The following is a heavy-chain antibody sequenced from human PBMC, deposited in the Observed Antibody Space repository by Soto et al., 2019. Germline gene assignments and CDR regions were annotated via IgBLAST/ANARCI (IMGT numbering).Heavy chain of an antibody. CDR1: GYTFTAYL. Sequence: ASVKVSCKPSGYTFTAYLMHWMRQAPGQGLEWMGWIDPNSGATTYAQKFQGRVTMTRDTSISTAYMELSRLRSDDTAVYFCARDPRHGRYVSDYWSQGTVDTVSS. CDR3: ARDPRHGRYVSDY. D-gene: IGHD3-16*01. CDR2: IDPNSGAT. J-gene: IGHJ4*02. V-gene: IGHV1-2*02.